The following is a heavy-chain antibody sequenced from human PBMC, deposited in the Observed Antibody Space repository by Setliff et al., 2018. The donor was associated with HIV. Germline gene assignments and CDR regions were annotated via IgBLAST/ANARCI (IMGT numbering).Heavy chain of an antibody. D-gene: IGHD2-8*01. CDR2: ISAYNGNT. J-gene: IGHJ4*02. CDR1: GYTLRRHG. Sequence: ASVKVSCKASGYTLRRHGISWVRQAPGQGLEWMGWISAYNGNTNYAQKFQGRVTLTTDTSTSTAYMELRSLRSDDTAVYYCARVNDILLGYWVGYFDYWGQGTLVT. V-gene: IGHV1-18*01. CDR3: ARVNDILLGYWVGYFDY.